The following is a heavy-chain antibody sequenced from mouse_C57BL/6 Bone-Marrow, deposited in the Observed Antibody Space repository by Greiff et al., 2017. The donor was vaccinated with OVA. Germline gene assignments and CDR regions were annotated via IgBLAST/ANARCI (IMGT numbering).Heavy chain of an antibody. Sequence: VKLMESGAELVKPGASVKISCKASGYAFSSYWMNWVKQRPGKGLEWIGQIYPGDGDTNYNGKFKGKATLTADKSSSTAYMQLSSLTSEDSAVYFCARSFYYDYDVAYWGQGTLVTVSA. CDR3: ARSFYYDYDVAY. CDR1: GYAFSSYW. D-gene: IGHD2-4*01. V-gene: IGHV1-80*01. J-gene: IGHJ3*01. CDR2: IYPGDGDT.